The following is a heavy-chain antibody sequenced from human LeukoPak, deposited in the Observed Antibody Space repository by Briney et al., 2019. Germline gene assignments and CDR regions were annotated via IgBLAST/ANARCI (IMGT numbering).Heavy chain of an antibody. CDR1: GGTFSSYA. D-gene: IGHD4-11*01. Sequence: ASVKVSCKASGGTFSSYAISWVRQAPGQGLEWMGGIIPIFGTANYAQKFQGRVTITADKSTSTAYMELSSLRSEDTAVYYCARTVTHLYYFDYWGQGTLVTVSS. CDR3: ARTVTHLYYFDY. J-gene: IGHJ4*02. CDR2: IIPIFGTA. V-gene: IGHV1-69*06.